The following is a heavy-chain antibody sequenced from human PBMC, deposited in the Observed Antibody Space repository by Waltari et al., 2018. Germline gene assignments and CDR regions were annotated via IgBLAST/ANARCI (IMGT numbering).Heavy chain of an antibody. V-gene: IGHV3-7*01. J-gene: IGHJ4*02. CDR1: RVTFSRYW. CDR2: IKTVGSSK. Sequence: EVQLVESGGGVVQRGGSLRLSCAATRVTFSRYWRTWVRQAPGKGLDWVAQIKTVGSSKYYVDSVNGRFPISRHNAKHSLYLQMNSLRAEDTAVFYCSRGGAYSGGDYWGQGTLVTVSS. D-gene: IGHD2-15*01. CDR3: SRGGAYSGGDY.